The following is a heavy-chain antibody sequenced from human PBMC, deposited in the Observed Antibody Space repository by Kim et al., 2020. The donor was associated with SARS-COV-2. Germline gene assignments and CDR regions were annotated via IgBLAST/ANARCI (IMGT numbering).Heavy chain of an antibody. J-gene: IGHJ5*02. V-gene: IGHV4-59*13. CDR2: IYYSGST. CDR1: GGSISSYY. CDR3: ARAAEGSSWLGRWFDP. D-gene: IGHD6-13*01. Sequence: SETLSLTCTVSGGSISSYYWSWIRQPPGKGLEWIGYIYYSGSTNYNPSLKSRVTISVDTSKNQFSLKLSSVTAADTAVYYCARAAEGSSWLGRWFDPWGQGTLVTVSS.